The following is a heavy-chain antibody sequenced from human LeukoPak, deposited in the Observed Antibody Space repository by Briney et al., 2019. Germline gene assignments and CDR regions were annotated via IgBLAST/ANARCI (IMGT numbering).Heavy chain of an antibody. J-gene: IGHJ3*02. CDR1: GFTFSSYW. D-gene: IGHD3-3*01. CDR3: ARVLNHYDFWSGYSPNAFDI. Sequence: PGGSLRLSCAASGFTFSSYWMSWVRQAPGKGLEWVANIKQDGSEKYYVDSVKGRFTISRDNAKNSLYLQMNSLRAEDTAVYYCARVLNHYDFWSGYSPNAFDIWGQGTMVTVSS. CDR2: IKQDGSEK. V-gene: IGHV3-7*01.